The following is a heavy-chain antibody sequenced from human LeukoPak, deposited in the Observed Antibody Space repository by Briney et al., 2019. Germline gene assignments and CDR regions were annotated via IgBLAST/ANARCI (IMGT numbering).Heavy chain of an antibody. CDR2: MNPNSGNT. V-gene: IGHV1-8*01. J-gene: IGHJ4*02. CDR1: GYTFTSYD. D-gene: IGHD6-13*01. CDR3: ARGRGSSWYSDY. Sequence: ASVKVSCKASGYTFTSYDINWVRQATGQGLEWMGWMNPNSGNTGYAQKFQGRVTMTRNTSISTAYMELSSLRSEDTAVYYCARGRGSSWYSDYWGQGTLVTVSS.